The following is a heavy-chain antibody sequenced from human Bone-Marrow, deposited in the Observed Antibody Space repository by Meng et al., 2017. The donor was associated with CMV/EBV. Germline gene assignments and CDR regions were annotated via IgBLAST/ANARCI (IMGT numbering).Heavy chain of an antibody. CDR3: AIFHSGSYWGIFDY. V-gene: IGHV4-39*07. CDR1: GGSISSSSYY. D-gene: IGHD1-26*01. CDR2: IYYSGST. J-gene: IGHJ4*02. Sequence: GSLRLSCPVPGGSISSSSYYWGWIRQPPGKGLEWIGSIYYSGSTYYNPSLKSRVTISVDTSKNHVSLKLSSVTAADTAVYYCAIFHSGSYWGIFDYWGQGTLVTVSS.